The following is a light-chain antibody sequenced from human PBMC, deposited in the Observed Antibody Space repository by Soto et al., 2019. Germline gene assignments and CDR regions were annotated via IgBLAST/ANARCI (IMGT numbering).Light chain of an antibody. Sequence: DIQMTQSPSTLSASVGDRVTITCRASQSISSWLAWYQQKPGKAPKLLIYDASSLESGVPSRFSGSGSGTEFTLAISSLQPDDFANYYCQPYNSYSPWTFGQGTKVEIK. V-gene: IGKV1-5*01. CDR2: DAS. CDR3: QPYNSYSPWT. CDR1: QSISSW. J-gene: IGKJ1*01.